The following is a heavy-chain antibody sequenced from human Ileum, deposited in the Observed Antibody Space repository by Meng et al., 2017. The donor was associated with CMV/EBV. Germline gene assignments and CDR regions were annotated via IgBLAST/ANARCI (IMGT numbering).Heavy chain of an antibody. CDR1: GGSFSCYY. J-gene: IGHJ4*02. CDR2: IDHMEST. D-gene: IGHD3-10*01. Sequence: CAVYGGSFSCYYFSWLRQPPGKGLEWIGEIDHMESTNYNPSLKSRVTFSIATSNNQFSLRLNSVTAADTALYFCARRVGSGKYYFDYWSQGALVTVSS. CDR3: ARRVGSGKYYFDY. V-gene: IGHV4-34*01.